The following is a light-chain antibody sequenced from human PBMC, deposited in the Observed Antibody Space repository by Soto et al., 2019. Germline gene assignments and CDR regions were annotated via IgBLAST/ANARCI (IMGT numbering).Light chain of an antibody. J-gene: IGKJ3*01. CDR3: QQSYSIPA. CDR1: QSSNNY. V-gene: IGKV1-39*01. CDR2: AAS. Sequence: DIQMTQSPSSLSASVGDRVTITCRASQSSNNYLNWYHQKPGKAPNLLIYAASSLPSGVPSRFSGSGSGTDFTLTISSLQPEDFAANYCQQSYSIPAFGPGTKGDIK.